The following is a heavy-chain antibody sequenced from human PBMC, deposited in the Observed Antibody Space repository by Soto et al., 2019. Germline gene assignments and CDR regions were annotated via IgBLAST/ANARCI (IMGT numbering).Heavy chain of an antibody. CDR1: GGSISSGDYY. V-gene: IGHV4-30-4*01. J-gene: IGHJ4*02. Sequence: QVQLQESGPGLVKPSQTLSLTCTVSGGSISSGDYYWSWIRQPPGKGLEWIGYIYYSGSTYYNPSLKSRVTISVDTSKNQFSLKLSSVTAADTAVYYCARDSTGMATANYFDYWGQGTLVTVSS. CDR3: ARDSTGMATANYFDY. CDR2: IYYSGST. D-gene: IGHD5-18*01.